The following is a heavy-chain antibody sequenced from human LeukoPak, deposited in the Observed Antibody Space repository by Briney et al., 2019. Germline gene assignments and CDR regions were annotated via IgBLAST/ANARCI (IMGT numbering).Heavy chain of an antibody. CDR2: ISYDGSNK. J-gene: IGHJ4*02. CDR1: GFTFSSYA. D-gene: IGHD1-7*01. V-gene: IGHV3-30*04. CDR3: ARDLYLTGTTRFDY. Sequence: PGGSLRLSCAASGFTFSSYAMHWVRQVPGKGLEWVAVISYDGSNKYYADSVKGRFTISRDNSKNTLYLQMNSLRAEDTAVYYCARDLYLTGTTRFDYWGQGTLVTVSS.